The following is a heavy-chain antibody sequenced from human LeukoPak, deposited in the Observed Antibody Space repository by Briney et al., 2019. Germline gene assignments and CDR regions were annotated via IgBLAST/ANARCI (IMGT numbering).Heavy chain of an antibody. J-gene: IGHJ4*02. CDR2: IYYSGST. CDR3: ARVYRHDSSGYYLFDY. V-gene: IGHV4-31*03. CDR1: GGSINSGGYY. Sequence: PSQTLSLTCPVSGGSINSGGYYWSWIRQHPGKGLEWIGYIYYSGSTYYNPSLKSRITISVDTSKNQFSLKLSSVTAADTAVYYCARVYRHDSSGYYLFDYWGQGTLVTVSS. D-gene: IGHD3-22*01.